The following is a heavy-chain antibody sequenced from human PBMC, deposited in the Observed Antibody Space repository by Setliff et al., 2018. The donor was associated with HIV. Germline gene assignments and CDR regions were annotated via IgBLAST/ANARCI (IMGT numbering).Heavy chain of an antibody. CDR1: GGSISSYY. J-gene: IGHJ4*02. V-gene: IGHV4-59*12. D-gene: IGHD3-10*01. Sequence: SETLSLTCTVSGGSISSYYWSWIRQHPGKGLEWIGYIYYSGGTYYNPSLKSRVTISVDTSKKQFSLRLTSVTAADSAVYYCARESYGSGTYDYWGQGTLVTVSS. CDR2: IYYSGGT. CDR3: ARESYGSGTYDY.